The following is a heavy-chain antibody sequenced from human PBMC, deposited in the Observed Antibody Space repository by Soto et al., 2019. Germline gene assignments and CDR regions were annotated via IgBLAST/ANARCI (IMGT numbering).Heavy chain of an antibody. CDR3: ASPRQGNYDFLSGYYALDY. CDR2: FYYTGGT. V-gene: IGHV4-39*01. D-gene: IGHD3-3*01. Sequence: SETLSLTCTVSGASISSNRSYWGWVRQPPGKGLEWIVSFYYTGGTYSTYYNPSLKSRVTISVDTSKSQFSLNLRSVTAADTAVYYCASPRQGNYDFLSGYYALDYWGQGTLVTVSS. CDR1: GASISSNRSY. J-gene: IGHJ4*02.